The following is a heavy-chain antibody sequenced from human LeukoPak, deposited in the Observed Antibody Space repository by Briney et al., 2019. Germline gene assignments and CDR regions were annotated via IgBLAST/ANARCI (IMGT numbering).Heavy chain of an antibody. V-gene: IGHV4-59*01. CDR2: IYYSGST. Sequence: PETLSLTCTVSGGSINNFYWTWIRQPPGKGLEWIGYIYYSGSTNYNPSLKSRVTISVDTSKNQFSLKLSSVTAADTAVYYCARDWSGKNAFDIWGQGTMVTVSS. CDR3: ARDWSGKNAFDI. D-gene: IGHD3-10*01. CDR1: GGSINNFY. J-gene: IGHJ3*02.